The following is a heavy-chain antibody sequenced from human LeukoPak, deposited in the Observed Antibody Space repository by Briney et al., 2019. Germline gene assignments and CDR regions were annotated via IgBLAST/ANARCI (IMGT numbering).Heavy chain of an antibody. V-gene: IGHV1-8*02. J-gene: IGHJ4*02. D-gene: IGHD3-22*01. Sequence: ASVKVSCKASGYTFTGYYMHWVRQAPGQGLEWMGWMNPNSGNTGYAQKFQGRVTMTRNTSISTAYMELSSLRSEDTAVYYCARALYYYDSSGYYYVSFDYWGQGTLVTVSS. CDR2: MNPNSGNT. CDR1: GYTFTGYY. CDR3: ARALYYYDSSGYYYVSFDY.